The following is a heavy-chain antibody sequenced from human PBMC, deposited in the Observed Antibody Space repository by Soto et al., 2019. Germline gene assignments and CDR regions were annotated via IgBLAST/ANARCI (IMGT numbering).Heavy chain of an antibody. D-gene: IGHD2-2*02. CDR1: GYTLTELS. CDR2: FDPEDGET. V-gene: IGHV1-24*01. Sequence: ASVKVSCKVSGYTLTELSMHWVRQAPGKGLEWMGGFDPEDGETIYAQKFQGRVTMTEDTSTDTAYMELSSLRSEDTAVYYCATGFPTCYNLSVYYSTLNVWDKGTTVTVSS. CDR3: ATGFPTCYNLSVYYSTLNV. J-gene: IGHJ6*03.